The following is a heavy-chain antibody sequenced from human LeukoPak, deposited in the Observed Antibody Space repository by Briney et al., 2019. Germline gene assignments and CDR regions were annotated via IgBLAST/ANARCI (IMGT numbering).Heavy chain of an antibody. V-gene: IGHV3-23*01. CDR1: GFTFSSYT. Sequence: GGSLRLSCAASGFTFSSYTMSWVRQAPGKGLEWVSTITTSDGDTYYADSVKGRFTVSRDNSKNTLFLQMNSLRAEDTAVYYCAKDGGLWVSAHWGDSWGRGTLVTVSS. J-gene: IGHJ4*02. D-gene: IGHD7-27*01. CDR3: AKDGGLWVSAHWGDS. CDR2: ITTSDGDT.